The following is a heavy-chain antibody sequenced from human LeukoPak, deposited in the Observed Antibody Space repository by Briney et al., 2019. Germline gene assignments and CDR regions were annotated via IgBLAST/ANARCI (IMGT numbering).Heavy chain of an antibody. Sequence: PGGSLRLSCAASGFTFSSYGMHWVRQAPGKGLEWVAVISYDGSNKYYADSVKGRFTISRDNSKNTLYLQMNSLRAEDTAVYYCAKVSYGSGIGLGYYYYGMDVWGQGTTVTVSS. V-gene: IGHV3-30*18. CDR3: AKVSYGSGIGLGYYYYGMDV. D-gene: IGHD3-10*01. CDR1: GFTFSSYG. J-gene: IGHJ6*02. CDR2: ISYDGSNK.